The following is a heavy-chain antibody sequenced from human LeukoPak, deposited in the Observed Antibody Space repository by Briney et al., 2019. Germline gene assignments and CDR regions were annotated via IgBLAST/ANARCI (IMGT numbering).Heavy chain of an antibody. J-gene: IGHJ4*02. V-gene: IGHV3-15*01. D-gene: IGHD1-14*01. CDR1: GFTFSEAW. Sequence: PGGSLRLSRTASGFTFSEAWTNWFRQVPGKGLEWVGRAKTKTTGGTTDLAAPVRGRFSISRDDSKNMVYLQMNSLQTEDTGVYYCTAGLGKTDSDSWGQGTLVTVSS. CDR3: TAGLGKTDSDS. CDR2: AKTKTTGGTT.